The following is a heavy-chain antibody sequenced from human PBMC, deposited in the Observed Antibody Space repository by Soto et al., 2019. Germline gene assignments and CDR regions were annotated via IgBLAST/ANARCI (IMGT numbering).Heavy chain of an antibody. CDR3: GRSPCRVDGKWYVDY. V-gene: IGHV4-4*02. CDR2: IMHTVDT. J-gene: IGHJ4*02. Sequence: QVQLQESGPGLVKPSGTLSLSCGVSGDSFSRSNWWTWIRLPPGNGREWIGDIMHTVDTDLSPSLRSRITISIDTSTKEFSLKMTSVTAADTAVYYCGRSPCRVDGKWYVDYWGPGALVIVAS. CDR1: GDSFSRSNW. D-gene: IGHD2-15*01.